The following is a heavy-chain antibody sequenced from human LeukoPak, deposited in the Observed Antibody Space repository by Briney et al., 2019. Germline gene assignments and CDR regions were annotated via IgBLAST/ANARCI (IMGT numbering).Heavy chain of an antibody. Sequence: GGSLRLSCAASGFTFSSYSMNWVRQAPGKGLEWVSSISSSSSYIYYADSVKGRFTISRDNSKNMLYLQMNSLRAEDTAVYYCAKSVGSGWYVVYFDYWGQGTLVTVSS. CDR3: AKSVGSGWYVVYFDY. CDR1: GFTFSSYS. D-gene: IGHD6-19*01. CDR2: ISSSSSYI. J-gene: IGHJ4*02. V-gene: IGHV3-21*04.